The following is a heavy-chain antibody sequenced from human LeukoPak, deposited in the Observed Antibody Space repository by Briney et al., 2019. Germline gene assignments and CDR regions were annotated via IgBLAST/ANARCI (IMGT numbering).Heavy chain of an antibody. CDR2: IYYSGST. D-gene: IGHD3-22*01. CDR1: GGSISSYY. J-gene: IGHJ4*02. CDR3: ARYYYDSSGYYYYFDY. V-gene: IGHV4-59*01. Sequence: SETLSLTCTVSGGSISSYYWSWIRQPPGKGLEWIGYIYYSGSTNYNPSLKSRVTISVDTSKNQFSLKLSSVTAADTAVYYCARYYYDSSGYYYYFDYWGQGTLVTVSS.